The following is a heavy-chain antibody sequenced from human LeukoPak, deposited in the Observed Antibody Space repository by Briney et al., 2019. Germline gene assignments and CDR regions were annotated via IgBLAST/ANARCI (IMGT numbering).Heavy chain of an antibody. Sequence: SETLSLTCTVSGGSITSSFYWSWIRQSPGKGLEWIGYIYNSGGTKYNPSLKSRLTISVDTSKNQFSLNLSSVTAADTAVYYCATPAHGYSYGYYFDYWGQGTLVTVSS. CDR1: GGSITSSFY. CDR3: ATPAHGYSYGYYFDY. CDR2: IYNSGGT. D-gene: IGHD5-18*01. J-gene: IGHJ4*02. V-gene: IGHV4-59*01.